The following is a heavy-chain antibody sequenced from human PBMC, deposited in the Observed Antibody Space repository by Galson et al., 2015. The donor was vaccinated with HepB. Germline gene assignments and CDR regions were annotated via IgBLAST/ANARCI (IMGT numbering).Heavy chain of an antibody. D-gene: IGHD3-16*01. J-gene: IGHJ6*02. V-gene: IGHV3-30*18. CDR1: GFTFSSYG. CDR2: ISYDGSNK. CDR3: AKDRLERQNGGVYYYGLDV. Sequence: SLRLSCAASGFTFSSYGIHWVRQAPGKGLEWVALISYDGSNKYSADSVKGRFTISRDNSKNTLYLQMNSLRAEDTAVYYCAKDRLERQNGGVYYYGLDVWGQGTTVTVSS.